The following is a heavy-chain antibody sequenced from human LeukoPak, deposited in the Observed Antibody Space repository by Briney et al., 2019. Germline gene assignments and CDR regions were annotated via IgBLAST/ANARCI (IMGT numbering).Heavy chain of an antibody. V-gene: IGHV4-4*09. CDR1: GGSISSYY. D-gene: IGHD3-22*01. Sequence: KPSETLSLTCTVSGGSISSYYWRWIRQPPGKGLEWIGYMYTSGSTNYTPSLKSRVTISVDTSKNQFSLKLSSVTAADTAVYYCARRSYYYDSSGYQDAFDIWGQGTMVTVSS. CDR3: ARRSYYYDSSGYQDAFDI. CDR2: MYTSGST. J-gene: IGHJ3*02.